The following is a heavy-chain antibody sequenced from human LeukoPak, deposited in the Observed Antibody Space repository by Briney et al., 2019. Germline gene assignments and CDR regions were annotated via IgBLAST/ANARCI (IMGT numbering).Heavy chain of an antibody. Sequence: ASVKVSCKVSGYTLTELSMHWVRQAPGKGLEWMGGFDPEDGETIYAQKFQGRVTMTEDTSTDTAYMELSSLRSEDTAVYYCATLPTTMVRGVIITDYFDYWGQGTLVTVSS. V-gene: IGHV1-24*01. CDR1: GYTLTELS. CDR3: ATLPTTMVRGVIITDYFDY. D-gene: IGHD3-10*01. CDR2: FDPEDGET. J-gene: IGHJ4*02.